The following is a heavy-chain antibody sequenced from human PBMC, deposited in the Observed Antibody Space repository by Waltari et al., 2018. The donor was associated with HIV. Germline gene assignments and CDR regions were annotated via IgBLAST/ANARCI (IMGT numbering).Heavy chain of an antibody. V-gene: IGHV3-53*02. Sequence: EVQLVETGGGLIQPGGSLRLSCAASGFTVSSNYMSWVRQAPGTGLEWVSIIYSGGNTYYADSVKGRFAISRDNSKNTLYLQMNSLRAEDTAVYFCARVIYGSGSYFNFYYYMDVWGKGTTVTVSS. J-gene: IGHJ6*03. CDR3: ARVIYGSGSYFNFYYYMDV. D-gene: IGHD3-10*01. CDR2: IYSGGNT. CDR1: GFTVSSNY.